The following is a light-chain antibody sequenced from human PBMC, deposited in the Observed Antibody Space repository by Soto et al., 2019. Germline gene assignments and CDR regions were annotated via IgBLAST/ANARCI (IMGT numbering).Light chain of an antibody. Sequence: QSALTQPPSVSAAPGQDVTISCSGSSSNIGITSVSWYQQLPEAAPKLLIHENYKRPSGIPDRFSGSKSGTSATLDITGLQPGDEADYSCGTWDRSLSRDVFGSGPKLTVL. J-gene: IGLJ1*01. CDR1: SSNIGITS. CDR2: ENY. V-gene: IGLV1-51*02. CDR3: GTWDRSLSRDV.